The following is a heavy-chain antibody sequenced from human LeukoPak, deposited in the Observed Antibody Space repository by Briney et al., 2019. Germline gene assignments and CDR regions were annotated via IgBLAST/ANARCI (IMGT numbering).Heavy chain of an antibody. CDR1: GYTFTRYG. D-gene: IGHD3-9*01. CDR3: ARGGYDILTGNTHGMDV. J-gene: IGHJ6*02. CDR2: ISAYNGNT. V-gene: IGHV1-18*01. Sequence: ASVKVSCKASGYTFTRYGISWVRQAPGQGLEWMGWISAYNGNTNYAQKLQGRVTMTTDTSTSTAYMELRSLRSDDTAVYYCARGGYDILTGNTHGMDVWGQGTTVTVSS.